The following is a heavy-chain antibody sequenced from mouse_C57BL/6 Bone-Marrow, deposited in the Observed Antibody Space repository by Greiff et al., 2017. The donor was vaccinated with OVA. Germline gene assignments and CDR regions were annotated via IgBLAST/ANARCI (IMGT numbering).Heavy chain of an antibody. CDR3: ARGETAQAKGY. CDR2: IYPRSGNS. V-gene: IGHV1-81*01. D-gene: IGHD3-2*02. Sequence: QVHLKESGAELARPGASVKLSCKASGYTFTSYGISWVKQRTGQGLEWIGEIYPRSGNSYYNEKFKGKATLTADKSSSTAYMELRSLTSEDSAVYFCARGETAQAKGYWGQGTTLTVSS. CDR1: GYTFTSYG. J-gene: IGHJ2*01.